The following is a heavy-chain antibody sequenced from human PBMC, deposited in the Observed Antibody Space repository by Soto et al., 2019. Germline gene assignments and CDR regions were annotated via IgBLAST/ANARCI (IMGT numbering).Heavy chain of an antibody. D-gene: IGHD3-10*01. CDR3: ARVSGSGSYFWLSYYYYGMDV. CDR2: IYYSGST. Sequence: SETLSLTCTVSGGSISSYYWSWIRQPPGKGLEWIGYIYYSGSTNYNPSLKSRVTISVDTSKNQFSLKLSSVTAADTAVYYCARVSGSGSYFWLSYYYYGMDVWGQGTTVT. J-gene: IGHJ6*02. V-gene: IGHV4-59*01. CDR1: GGSISSYY.